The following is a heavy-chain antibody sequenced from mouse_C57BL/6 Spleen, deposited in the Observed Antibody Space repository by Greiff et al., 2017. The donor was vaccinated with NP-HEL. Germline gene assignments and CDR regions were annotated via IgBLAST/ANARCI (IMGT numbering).Heavy chain of an antibody. CDR1: GYPFTGYW. CDR3: AGYDYDGEAAMDY. CDR2: ILPGSGST. J-gene: IGHJ4*01. Sequence: QVQLQPSGAELLQPGASVKLSCKAPGYPFTGYWIEWVKQRPGHGLEWIGEILPGSGSTNYNEKFKGKATFTADTSSNTAYMQLSSLTTEDSAIYYCAGYDYDGEAAMDYWGQGTSVTVSS. V-gene: IGHV1-9*01. D-gene: IGHD2-4*01.